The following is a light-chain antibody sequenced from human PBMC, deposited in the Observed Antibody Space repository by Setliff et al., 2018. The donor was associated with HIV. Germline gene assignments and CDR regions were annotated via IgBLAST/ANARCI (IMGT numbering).Light chain of an antibody. CDR2: DDN. CDR3: QVCDSSSDHHV. CDR1: NIGSKS. J-gene: IGLJ1*01. V-gene: IGLV3-21*03. Sequence: SELTQPPSVSVAPGKTARITCGGNNIGSKSVHWYQQKPGQAPVLVVYDDNDRPSGIPERFSGSNSGNTATLTISRVEAGDEADYYCQVCDSSSDHHVFGTGTKVTVL.